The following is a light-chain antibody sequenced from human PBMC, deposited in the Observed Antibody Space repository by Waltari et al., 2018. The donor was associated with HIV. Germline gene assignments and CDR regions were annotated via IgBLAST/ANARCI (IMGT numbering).Light chain of an antibody. CDR3: SSYTSSSGRV. CDR1: SSDVGGYNY. J-gene: IGLJ3*02. CDR2: EVS. V-gene: IGLV2-14*01. Sequence: QSALTQPASVSGSPGQSITISCTGTSSDVGGYNYVSWYQQHPGKAPQLMIYEVSNRPSGVSTRFSGSKSGNTASLTISGLQAEDEADYYCSSYTSSSGRVFGGGTKLTVL.